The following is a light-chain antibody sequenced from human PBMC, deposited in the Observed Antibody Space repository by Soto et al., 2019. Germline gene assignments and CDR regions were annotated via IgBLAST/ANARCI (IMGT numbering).Light chain of an antibody. J-gene: IGKJ2*01. V-gene: IGKV3-11*01. CDR1: QTVRSSY. Sequence: EIVLTQSPATLSLSPGQRATLSCRASQTVRSSYLAWYQQKPGQAPSLLIYDSSDRATGIPARFSGSGSGTDFTLTISSLEPEDFAVYYCQQRRDWPLYTFGQGTKVDI. CDR2: DSS. CDR3: QQRRDWPLYT.